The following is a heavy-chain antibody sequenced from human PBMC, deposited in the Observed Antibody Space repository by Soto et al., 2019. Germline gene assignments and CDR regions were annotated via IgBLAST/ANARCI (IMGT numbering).Heavy chain of an antibody. CDR2: IHYSEST. J-gene: IGHJ1*01. CDR3: TRGGGWLPED. V-gene: IGHV4-59*01. Sequence: QVQLQESGPGLVKPSETLSLICTVSGGSFNRDYWSWVRQSPGKGLEWIGNIHYSESTVYNPSLRSRISSSCDTPKNQFSLRLTSVSAADTAVYYCTRGGGWLPEDWGQGTLVTVSS. D-gene: IGHD5-12*01. CDR1: GGSFNRDY.